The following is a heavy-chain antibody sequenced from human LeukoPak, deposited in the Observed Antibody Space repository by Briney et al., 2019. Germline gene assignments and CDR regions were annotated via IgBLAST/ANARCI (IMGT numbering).Heavy chain of an antibody. V-gene: IGHV4-34*01. J-gene: IGHJ5*02. CDR1: GGSFSGYY. CDR2: INHSGST. CDR3: ARRPAFLGYCSSTSCYENWFDP. D-gene: IGHD2-2*01. Sequence: PSETLSLTCAVYGGSFSGYYWSWIRQPPGKGLEWIGEINHSGSTNYNPSLKSRVTISVDTSKNQFSLKLSSVTAADTAVYYCARRPAFLGYCSSTSCYENWFDPWGQGTLVTVSS.